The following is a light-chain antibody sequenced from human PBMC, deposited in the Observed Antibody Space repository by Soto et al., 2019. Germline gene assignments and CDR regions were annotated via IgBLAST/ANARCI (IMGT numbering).Light chain of an antibody. CDR3: QLSTSHPEA. CDR2: DAS. Sequence: DIQLTQSPATLSASVGDEVTITCRASQTISRWLAWYQQKPGRAPKLLIYDASTLESGVPSRFSGSGSGTEFTLTIIILQPDDFATYYSQLSTSHPEASGEGTNVDIK. CDR1: QTISRW. J-gene: IGKJ1*01. V-gene: IGKV1-5*01.